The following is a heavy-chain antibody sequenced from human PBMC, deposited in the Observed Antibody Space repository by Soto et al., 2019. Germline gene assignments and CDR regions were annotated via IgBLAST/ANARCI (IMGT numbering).Heavy chain of an antibody. D-gene: IGHD5-18*01. CDR3: ARAMDAAMASKDNWFDP. V-gene: IGHV3-30-3*01. Sequence: PGGALRLSCAAFGFPFRNYHIHWGRQAPGKGLEWVASISYDENNKYYTDSVKGRFTISRDNSKNTLYLQMNSLRDEDTAVYYCARAMDAAMASKDNWFDPWGQGTLVTVSS. CDR2: ISYDENNK. J-gene: IGHJ5*02. CDR1: GFPFRNYH.